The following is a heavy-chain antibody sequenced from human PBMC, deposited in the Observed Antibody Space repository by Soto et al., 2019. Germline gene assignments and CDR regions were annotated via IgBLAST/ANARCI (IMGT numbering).Heavy chain of an antibody. CDR2: ISSSSSYI. D-gene: IGHD1-20*01. J-gene: IGHJ4*02. CDR3: ARDLGSTYTFDY. V-gene: IGHV3-21*01. Sequence: GGSLRLSCAASGFTFSSYSMNWVRQAPGKGLEWVSSISSSSSYIYYADSVKGRFTISRDNAKNSLYLQMNSLRAEDTAVYYCARDLGSTYTFDYWGQGTLVTVS. CDR1: GFTFSSYS.